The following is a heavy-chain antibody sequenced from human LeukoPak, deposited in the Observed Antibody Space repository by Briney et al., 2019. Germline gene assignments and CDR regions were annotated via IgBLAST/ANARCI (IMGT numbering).Heavy chain of an antibody. Sequence: ASVKVSCKASGYTFTSYGISWVRQAPGQGLEWMGWISAYNGNTNYAQKPQGRVTMTTDTSTSTAYMELRSLRSDDTAVYYCALVPPSFYYYYGMDVWGQGTTVTVSS. D-gene: IGHD6-6*01. CDR2: ISAYNGNT. V-gene: IGHV1-18*01. J-gene: IGHJ6*02. CDR1: GYTFTSYG. CDR3: ALVPPSFYYYYGMDV.